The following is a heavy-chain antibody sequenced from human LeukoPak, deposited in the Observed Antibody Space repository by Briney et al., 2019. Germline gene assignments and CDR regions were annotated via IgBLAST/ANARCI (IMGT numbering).Heavy chain of an antibody. D-gene: IGHD5-24*01. CDR1: GFTFSNYG. V-gene: IGHV3-23*01. J-gene: IGHJ4*02. CDR3: AKAALRWLQIPLDY. CDR2: ISGSGDNT. Sequence: GGSLRLSCAASGFTFSNYGMSWVRQAPGKGLEWVSTISGSGDNTFYTDSVKGRFTISRDNSKNTLHLQMDSLRAEDSAVYHCAKAALRWLQIPLDYWGQGTLVTVSS.